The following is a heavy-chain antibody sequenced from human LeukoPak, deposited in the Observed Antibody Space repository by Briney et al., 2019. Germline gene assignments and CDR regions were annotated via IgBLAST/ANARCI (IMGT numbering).Heavy chain of an antibody. D-gene: IGHD1-26*01. V-gene: IGHV1-3*03. J-gene: IGHJ4*02. CDR2: INAGNGNI. CDR3: ARGRGSYSLDY. CDR1: GYTLTSYA. Sequence: ASVKVSCKASGYTLTSYAIHWVRQAPGQRLEWMGWINAGNGNIKCSQEFQGRVTITRDTSASTAYMELSSLRSEDMAVYYCARGRGSYSLDYWGQGTLVTVYS.